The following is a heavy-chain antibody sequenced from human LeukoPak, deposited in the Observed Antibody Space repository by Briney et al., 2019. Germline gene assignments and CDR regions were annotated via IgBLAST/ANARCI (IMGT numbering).Heavy chain of an antibody. J-gene: IGHJ2*01. CDR2: SGGDGGST. CDR3: AKALNYWYFDL. Sequence: GGSLRLSCAAFGFTFSSYDMSWVRQAPGKGLEWVSASGGDGGSTYADSVKGRFTISRDNSKNTLYLQMNSLRAEDTATYYCAKALNYWYFDLWGRGNLVTVSS. CDR1: GFTFSSYD. V-gene: IGHV3-23*01.